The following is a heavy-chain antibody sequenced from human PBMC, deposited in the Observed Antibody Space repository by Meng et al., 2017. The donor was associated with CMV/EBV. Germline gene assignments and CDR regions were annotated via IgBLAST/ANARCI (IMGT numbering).Heavy chain of an antibody. CDR3: ARDYGDYGLDY. CDR1: GFTFSSYW. CDR2: IKQDGSEK. V-gene: IGHV3-7*01. J-gene: IGHJ4*02. D-gene: IGHD4-17*01. Sequence: GESLKISCAASGFTFSSYWMSWVRQAPGKGLEWVANIKQDGSEKYYVDSVKGRFTISRDNAKNSLYLQMNSLRAEDMAVYYCARDYGDYGLDYWGQGTLVTVSS.